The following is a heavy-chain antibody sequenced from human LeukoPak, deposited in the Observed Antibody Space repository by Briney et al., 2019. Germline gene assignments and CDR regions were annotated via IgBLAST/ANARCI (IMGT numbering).Heavy chain of an antibody. CDR1: GLTFSSYA. CDR3: AKSDIAEDAFDI. Sequence: GRTLRLSCAASGLTFSSYAMSGVPQAPGKGLEWVSAISGSGGSTYYADSVKGRFTISRDNSKNTLYLQMNSLRAEDTAVYYCAKSDIAEDAFDIWGQGTMVTVSS. D-gene: IGHD2-15*01. J-gene: IGHJ3*02. CDR2: ISGSGGST. V-gene: IGHV3-23*01.